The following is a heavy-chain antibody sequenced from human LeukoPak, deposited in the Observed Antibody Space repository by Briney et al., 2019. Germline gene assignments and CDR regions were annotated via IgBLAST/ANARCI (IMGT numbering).Heavy chain of an antibody. D-gene: IGHD1-26*01. CDR2: IYYSGST. Sequence: GSLRLSCAASGFTFSNAWMSWVRQAPGKGLEWIGSIYYSGSTYYNPSLKSRVTISVDTSKNQFSLKLSSVTAADTAVYYCARVRRGSHLKDSQIDYWGQGTLVTVSS. V-gene: IGHV4-4*02. CDR3: ARVRRGSHLKDSQIDY. CDR1: GFTFSNAW. J-gene: IGHJ4*02.